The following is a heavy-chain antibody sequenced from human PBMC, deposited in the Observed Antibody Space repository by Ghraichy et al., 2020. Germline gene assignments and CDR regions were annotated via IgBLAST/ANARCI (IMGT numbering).Heavy chain of an antibody. CDR3: ARDRYWGYSYGPHDYFDY. J-gene: IGHJ4*02. CDR2: IYYSGST. V-gene: IGHV4-39*07. D-gene: IGHD5-18*01. CDR1: GGSISSSSYY. Sequence: SETLSLTCTVSGGSISSSSYYWGWIRQPPGKGLEWIGSIYYSGSTYYNPSLKSRVTISVDTSKNQFSLKLSSVTAADTAVYYCARDRYWGYSYGPHDYFDYWGQGTLVTVSS.